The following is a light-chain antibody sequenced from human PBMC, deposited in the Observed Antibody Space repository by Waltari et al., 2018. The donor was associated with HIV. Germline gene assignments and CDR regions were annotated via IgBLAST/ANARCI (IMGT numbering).Light chain of an antibody. Sequence: VVLTTSPVFLPVPLGQPASNPCSSNQSIVFSGGNTYLNWFQQRQGQSPRRLIDRVSDRDSGVPDRFSGSGSDTDFTLKLSRVEADDVAVYYCMQGVRWPYTFGQGTRLEIK. CDR1: QSIVFSGGNTY. CDR3: MQGVRWPYT. CDR2: RVS. J-gene: IGKJ5*01. V-gene: IGKV2-30*01.